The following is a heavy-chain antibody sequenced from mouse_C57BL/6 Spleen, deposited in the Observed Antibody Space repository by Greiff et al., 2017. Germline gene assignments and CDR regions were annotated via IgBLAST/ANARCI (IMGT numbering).Heavy chain of an antibody. CDR3: ARSDSTSFGY. D-gene: IGHD5-1*01. Sequence: QVQLQQSGPELVKPGASVKISCKASGYAFSSSWMNWVKQRPGKGLEWIGRIYPGDGDTNYNGKFKGKATLTADKSSSTAYMQLSSLTSEDSAVYFCARSDSTSFGYWGQGATLTVSS. V-gene: IGHV1-82*01. J-gene: IGHJ2*01. CDR1: GYAFSSSW. CDR2: IYPGDGDT.